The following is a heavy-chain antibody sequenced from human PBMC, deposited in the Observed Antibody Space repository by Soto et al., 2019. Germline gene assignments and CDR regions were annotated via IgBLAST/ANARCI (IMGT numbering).Heavy chain of an antibody. J-gene: IGHJ6*02. CDR1: GGSISSGGYY. CDR3: AREGRYYGSGSYYNYYYYYGMDV. V-gene: IGHV4-31*03. CDR2: IYYSGST. Sequence: QVQLQESGPGLVKPSQTLSLTCTVSGGSISSGGYYWSWIRQHPGKGLEWIGYIYYSGSTYYNPSLKSRVTISVDTSKNQFSLKLSSVTAADTAVYYCAREGRYYGSGSYYNYYYYYGMDVWGQGTTVTVSS. D-gene: IGHD3-10*01.